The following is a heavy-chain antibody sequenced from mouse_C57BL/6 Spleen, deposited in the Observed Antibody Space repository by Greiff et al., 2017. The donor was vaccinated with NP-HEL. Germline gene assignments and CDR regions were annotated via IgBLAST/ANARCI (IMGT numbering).Heavy chain of an antibody. CDR3: ANMVTKAWFAY. CDR1: GFTFSDYG. Sequence: EVKLVESGGGLVKPGGSLKLSCAASGFTFSDYGMHWVRQAPEKGLEWVAYISSGSSTIYYADTVKGRFTISRDNAKNTLFLQMTSLRSEDTAMYYCANMVTKAWFAYWGQGTLVTVSA. V-gene: IGHV5-17*01. J-gene: IGHJ3*01. CDR2: ISSGSSTI. D-gene: IGHD2-2*01.